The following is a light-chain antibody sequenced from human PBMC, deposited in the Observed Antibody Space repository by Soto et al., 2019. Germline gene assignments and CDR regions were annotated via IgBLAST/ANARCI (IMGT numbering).Light chain of an antibody. CDR2: WAS. Sequence: DIVMTQSPEYLAVSLGERATINCKSSQSVLYSSNNKNYLAWYQQKPGQPPKLLIYWASIRQSGVPDRFGGSGSETDFTLSISSLQAEDVAVYYCQQYYDNHYTFGQGTKLEI. CDR3: QQYYDNHYT. CDR1: QSVLYSSNNKNY. V-gene: IGKV4-1*01. J-gene: IGKJ2*01.